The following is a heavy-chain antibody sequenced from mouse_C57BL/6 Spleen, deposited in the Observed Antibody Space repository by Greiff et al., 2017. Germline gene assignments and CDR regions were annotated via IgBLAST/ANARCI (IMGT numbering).Heavy chain of an antibody. J-gene: IGHJ4*01. CDR1: GYSFTGYF. D-gene: IGHD2-4*01. CDR3: ARDDYDEGYAMDY. CDR2: INPYNGDT. V-gene: IGHV1-20*01. Sequence: EVKLQESGPELVKPGDSVKISCKASGYSFTGYFMNWVMQSHGKSLEWIGRINPYNGDTFYNQKFKGKATLTVDKSSSTAHMELRSLTSEDSAVYYCARDDYDEGYAMDYWGQGTSVTVSS.